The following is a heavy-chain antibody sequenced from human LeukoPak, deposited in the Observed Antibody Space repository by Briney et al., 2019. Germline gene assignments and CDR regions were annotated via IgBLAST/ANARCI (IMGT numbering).Heavy chain of an antibody. Sequence: SVKGRFTISRDNAKKSLYLQMNSLRAKDTAVYYCARFLVPSAFDYWGQGALVTVSS. CDR3: ARFLVPSAFDY. V-gene: IGHV3-21*01. J-gene: IGHJ4*02. D-gene: IGHD2-2*01.